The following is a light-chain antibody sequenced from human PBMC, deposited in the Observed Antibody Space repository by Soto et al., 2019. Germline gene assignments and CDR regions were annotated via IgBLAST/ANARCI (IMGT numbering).Light chain of an antibody. J-gene: IGKJ1*01. CDR2: GAS. V-gene: IGKV3-20*01. Sequence: SPATLSVPTGERASLSCTASHYVYSNVPWFPQKPGQAPRLLIYGASSRATGIPDRFSGSGSGTDFPLTISRLEPEDFAVYYCQRYGSSLWTFCQGTRV. CDR3: QRYGSSLWT. CDR1: HYVYSN.